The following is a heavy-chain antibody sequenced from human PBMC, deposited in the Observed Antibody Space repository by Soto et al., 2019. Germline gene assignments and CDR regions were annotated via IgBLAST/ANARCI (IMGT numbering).Heavy chain of an antibody. V-gene: IGHV1-18*01. CDR3: ARDRCTGTSCYWKYFEN. J-gene: IGHJ4*02. CDR1: GYSFTSYG. Sequence: QVQLVQSGAEVKKPGASVKVSCKASGYSFTSYGISWVRQAPGQGLEWMGWISGYNSDTKYDQKFQGRVTMTTDTSKSTVYMELRTLRSDDTAVYYCARDRCTGTSCYWKYFENWGQGTLVPVSS. D-gene: IGHD2-2*01. CDR2: ISGYNSDT.